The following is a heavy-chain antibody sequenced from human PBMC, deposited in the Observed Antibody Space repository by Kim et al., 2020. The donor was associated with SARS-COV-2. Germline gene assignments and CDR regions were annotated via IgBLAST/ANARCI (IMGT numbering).Heavy chain of an antibody. Sequence: GGSLRLSCAASGFNVRNYAMNWVRQAPGKGLEWISYISISGNTKYYADSVKGRFTISRDNAKKSLYLQMDSLRADDTGVYYCEREPPDVAGPDDGAPPDSRDFWGQGTLVTVSS. CDR1: GFNVRNYA. V-gene: IGHV3-48*03. D-gene: IGHD2-21*01. J-gene: IGHJ4*02. CDR3: EREPPDVAGPDDGAPPDSRDF. CDR2: ISISGNTK.